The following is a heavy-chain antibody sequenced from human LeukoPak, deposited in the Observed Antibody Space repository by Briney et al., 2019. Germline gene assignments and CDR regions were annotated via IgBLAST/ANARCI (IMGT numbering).Heavy chain of an antibody. Sequence: ASVKVSCKASGYTFTSYDINWVRQATGRGLEWMGWMNPNSGNTGYAQKFQGRVTMTRNTSISTAYMELSSLRSEDTAVYYCASSVVDMVRGIDWFDPWGQGTLVTVSS. J-gene: IGHJ5*02. CDR3: ASSVVDMVRGIDWFDP. V-gene: IGHV1-8*01. CDR2: MNPNSGNT. D-gene: IGHD3-10*01. CDR1: GYTFTSYD.